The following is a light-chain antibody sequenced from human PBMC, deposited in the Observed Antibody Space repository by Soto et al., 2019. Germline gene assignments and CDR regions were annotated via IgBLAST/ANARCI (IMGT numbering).Light chain of an antibody. CDR3: CSYAGGRSPYV. V-gene: IGLV2-23*02. J-gene: IGLJ1*01. CDR1: TSDVGSYDL. CDR2: EVS. Sequence: QAASVSGSPGQSITISCTGTTSDVGSYDLVSWYQQHPGKAPKIMIYEVSKRPSGDSNRFSGSKSGNTASLTISGLQAEDEADYYCCSYAGGRSPYVFGTGTKVTVL.